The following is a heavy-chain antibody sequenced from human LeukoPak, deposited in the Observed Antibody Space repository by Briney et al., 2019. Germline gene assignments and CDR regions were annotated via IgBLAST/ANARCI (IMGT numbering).Heavy chain of an antibody. J-gene: IGHJ4*02. CDR1: GYTFTGYY. V-gene: IGHV1-2*02. Sequence: GASVKVSCKASGYTFTGYYMHWVRQAPGQGLEWMGWINPNSGGTNYAQKFQGRVTMTRDTSISTAYMELSRLRSDDTAVYYCARAFYWGPRMSGLLYYFDYWGQGTLVTVSS. CDR3: ARAFYWGPRMSGLLYYFDY. CDR2: INPNSGGT. D-gene: IGHD3-16*01.